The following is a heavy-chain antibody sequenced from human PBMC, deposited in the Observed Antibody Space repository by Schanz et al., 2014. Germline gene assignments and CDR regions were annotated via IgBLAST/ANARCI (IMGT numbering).Heavy chain of an antibody. Sequence: EVRLVESGGGLVKPGGSLRLSCEASGFAFSTSSMNWVRQAPGKGLEWVSSISGDSDYIYYADSVKGRFTISRDNARNTLHLQMDSLRVEDTAVYYCAKDDTQVNGMDVWGQGTTVTVSS. CDR2: ISGDSDYI. CDR3: AKDDTQVNGMDV. V-gene: IGHV3-21*01. J-gene: IGHJ6*02. CDR1: GFAFSTSS.